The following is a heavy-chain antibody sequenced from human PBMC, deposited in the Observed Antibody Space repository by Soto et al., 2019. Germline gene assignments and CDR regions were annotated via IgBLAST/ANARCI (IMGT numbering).Heavy chain of an antibody. V-gene: IGHV4-34*01. J-gene: IGHJ6*02. CDR1: GGSFSGYY. CDR3: ARTPLYSTKHRYYYGMDV. Sequence: SETLSLTCAVYGGSFSGYYWSWIRQPPGKGLEWIGEINHSGSTNYNPSLKGRVTISVDTSKNQFSLKLSSVTAADTAVYYCARTPLYSTKHRYYYGMDVWGQGTTVTVSS. D-gene: IGHD6-13*01. CDR2: INHSGST.